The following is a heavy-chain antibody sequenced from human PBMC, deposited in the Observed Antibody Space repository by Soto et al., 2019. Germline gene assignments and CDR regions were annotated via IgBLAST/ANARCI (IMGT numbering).Heavy chain of an antibody. V-gene: IGHV1-69*01. CDR1: GGTFSSYA. Sequence: QVQLVQSGAEVKKPGSSVKVSCKASGGTFSSYAISWVRQAPGQGLEWMGGIIPIFGTANYAQKFQGRVTITADESTSTAYMELSSLRSEDTAVYYCARDTRQAGYSSGWYFPSYYGMDVWGQGTTVTVSS. CDR2: IIPIFGTA. CDR3: ARDTRQAGYSSGWYFPSYYGMDV. D-gene: IGHD6-19*01. J-gene: IGHJ6*02.